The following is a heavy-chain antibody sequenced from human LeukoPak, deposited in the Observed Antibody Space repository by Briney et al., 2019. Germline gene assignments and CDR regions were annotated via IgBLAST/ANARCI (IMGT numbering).Heavy chain of an antibody. Sequence: SQTLSLTCTVSGASISSGSSYWSWIRQAAGKGLEWIGRVYTSGSTNYNPSLESRVTISVDTSKNQFSLNLSSVTAADTAVYYCAGGVTIVRGTSKHFDYWGQGTLVTVSS. V-gene: IGHV4-61*02. D-gene: IGHD3-10*01. CDR1: GASISSGSSY. CDR2: VYTSGST. J-gene: IGHJ4*02. CDR3: AGGVTIVRGTSKHFDY.